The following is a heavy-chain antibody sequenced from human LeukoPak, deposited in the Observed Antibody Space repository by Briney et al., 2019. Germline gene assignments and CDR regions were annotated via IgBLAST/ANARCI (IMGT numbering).Heavy chain of an antibody. D-gene: IGHD3-22*01. CDR2: ISGSGGST. CDR3: AKPYDSSGYYYGIDY. Sequence: RGSLRLSCAASGFTFSSYWMHWVRQAPGKGLEWVSAISGSGGSTYYADSVKGRFTISRDNSKNTLYLQMNSLRAEDTAVYYCAKPYDSSGYYYGIDYWGQGTLVTVSS. V-gene: IGHV3-23*01. CDR1: GFTFSSYW. J-gene: IGHJ4*02.